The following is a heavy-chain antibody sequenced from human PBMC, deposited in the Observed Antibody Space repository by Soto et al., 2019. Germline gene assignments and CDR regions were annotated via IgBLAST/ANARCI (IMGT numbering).Heavy chain of an antibody. V-gene: IGHV1-69*13. J-gene: IGHJ6*02. CDR2: IIPIFGTA. Sequence: ASVKVSCKASGGTFSSYAISWVRQAPGQGLEWMGGIIPIFGTANYAQKFQGRVTITADESTSTAYMELSSLRSEDTAVYYCAGSGIVVVPAAIFYYYYGMDVWGQGTTVTVSS. CDR3: AGSGIVVVPAAIFYYYYGMDV. CDR1: GGTFSSYA. D-gene: IGHD2-2*01.